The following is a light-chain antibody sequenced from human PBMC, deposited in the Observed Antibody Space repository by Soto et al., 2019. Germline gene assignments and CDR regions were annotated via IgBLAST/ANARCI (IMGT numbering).Light chain of an antibody. CDR2: DVS. Sequence: QSALTQPASVSGSPGQSITISCTGTSSDVGSYNYVSWYQQYPGKAPKLMIYDVSNRPSGVSYRFSGSKSGNTASLTISGLLAEDVAEYYYWSYTTSSTHVVFGGGTKLTVL. CDR1: SSDVGSYNY. J-gene: IGLJ3*02. CDR3: WSYTTSSTHVV. V-gene: IGLV2-14*01.